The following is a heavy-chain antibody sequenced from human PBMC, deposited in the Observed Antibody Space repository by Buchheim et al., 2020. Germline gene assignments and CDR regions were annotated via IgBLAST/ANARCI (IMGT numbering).Heavy chain of an antibody. J-gene: IGHJ4*02. CDR1: GFTFSAYA. V-gene: IGHV3-48*03. Sequence: EVQLVESGGGLVQPGGSLRLSCAASGFTFSAYAMNWVRQAPGKGLEWVSYFGGIGSTIYYADSVKGRFTISRDNAKNSLYLQMNSRRAEDTAVDYWARAIIAASFDYWGQGTL. CDR2: FGGIGSTI. CDR3: ARAIIAASFDY. D-gene: IGHD6-25*01.